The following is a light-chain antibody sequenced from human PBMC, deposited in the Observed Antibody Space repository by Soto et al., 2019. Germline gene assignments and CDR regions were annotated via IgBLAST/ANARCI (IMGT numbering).Light chain of an antibody. Sequence: DIQMTQSPSTLSASVGDRVTITCRASQSIDSWLAWYQQKPGKAPNLLIYKTSNLESGVPSRFSGSGSGTEFSLTISSLQPDDFATYYCQQYKSFSLTFGGGTRVGVK. CDR1: QSIDSW. J-gene: IGKJ4*01. CDR2: KTS. CDR3: QQYKSFSLT. V-gene: IGKV1-5*03.